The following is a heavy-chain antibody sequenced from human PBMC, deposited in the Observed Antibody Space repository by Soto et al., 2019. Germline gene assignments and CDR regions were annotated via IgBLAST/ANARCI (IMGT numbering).Heavy chain of an antibody. D-gene: IGHD1-1*01. J-gene: IGHJ4*02. CDR2: IWYDGSNK. Sequence: TGGSLRLSCAASGFTLSSYGMHWVRQAPGKGLEWVAVIWYDGSNKYYADSVKGRFTISRDNSKNTLYLQMNSLRAEDTAVYYCAVPKGHGWNDGDYFDYWGQGTLVTVSS. CDR3: AVPKGHGWNDGDYFDY. CDR1: GFTLSSYG. V-gene: IGHV3-33*01.